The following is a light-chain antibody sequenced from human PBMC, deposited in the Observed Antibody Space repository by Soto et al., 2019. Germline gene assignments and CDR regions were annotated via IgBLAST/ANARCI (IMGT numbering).Light chain of an antibody. CDR2: GAS. V-gene: IGKV3-15*01. CDR3: QQYNNWWT. J-gene: IGKJ1*01. Sequence: PGERATLSCRASQSVSSYLAWYQQKPGRAPRLLIYGASTRATGIPARFSGSGSGTEFTLTISSLQSEDFAVYYCQQYNNWWTFGQGTKVDIK. CDR1: QSVSSY.